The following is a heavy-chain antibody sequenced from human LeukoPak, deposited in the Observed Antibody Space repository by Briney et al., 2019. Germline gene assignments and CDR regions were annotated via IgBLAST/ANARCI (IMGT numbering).Heavy chain of an antibody. J-gene: IGHJ5*02. D-gene: IGHD3-9*01. V-gene: IGHV4-59*01. Sequence: SETLSLTCTVSGDSISGFYWSWIRQPPGKGLEWIGYIYYSGSTNYNPSLKSRVTISVDTSKNQFSLKLSSVTAADTAVYYCARGTDVLRYFDPWGQGTLVTVSS. CDR3: ARGTDVLRYFDP. CDR2: IYYSGST. CDR1: GDSISGFY.